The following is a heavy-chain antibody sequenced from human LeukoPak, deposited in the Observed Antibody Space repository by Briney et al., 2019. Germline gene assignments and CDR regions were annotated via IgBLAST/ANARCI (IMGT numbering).Heavy chain of an antibody. J-gene: IGHJ3*02. CDR2: ISSSSSYI. D-gene: IGHD3-22*01. CDR3: ARGYYDSSGYYYGDAFDI. CDR1: GFTFSNYS. V-gene: IGHV3-21*01. Sequence: PGGSLRLSCAASGFTFSNYSMNWVRQAPGKGLEWVSSISSSSSYIYYADSVKGRFTISRDNAKNSLYLQMNSLRTEDTAVYYCARGYYDSSGYYYGDAFDIWGQGTMVTVSS.